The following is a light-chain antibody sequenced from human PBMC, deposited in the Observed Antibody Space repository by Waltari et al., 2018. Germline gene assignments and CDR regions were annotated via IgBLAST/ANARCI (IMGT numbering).Light chain of an antibody. CDR2: HTS. J-gene: IGKJ1*01. Sequence: EIVLTQSPGTLSLSPGERATLPCRASQSVDKYLAWYQQKPGQAPRLLIYHTSTRATGIPDRFSGSGFGTDFSLTISRLEPEDFAVYYCQKYNSLPATFGQGTKVEVK. CDR1: QSVDKY. CDR3: QKYNSLPAT. V-gene: IGKV3-20*01.